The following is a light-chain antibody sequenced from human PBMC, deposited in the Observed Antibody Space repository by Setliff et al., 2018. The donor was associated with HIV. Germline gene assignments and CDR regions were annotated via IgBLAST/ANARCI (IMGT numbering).Light chain of an antibody. Sequence: QSVLTQPASVSVSPGQSITISCTGTSSDVGGYNYVSWYQQHPGKAPKLMIYEVSNRPSGVSNRFSGSKSAYTASLTISGLQAEDEADYYCCSYTSSNTHVFGTGTKVTVL. CDR3: CSYTSSNTHV. CDR1: SSDVGGYNY. J-gene: IGLJ1*01. CDR2: EVS. V-gene: IGLV2-14*01.